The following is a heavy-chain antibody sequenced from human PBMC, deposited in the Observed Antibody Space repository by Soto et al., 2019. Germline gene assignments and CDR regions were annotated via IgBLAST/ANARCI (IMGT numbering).Heavy chain of an antibody. Sequence: GGSLRLSCAASGFTFSSYAMHWVRQAPGKGLEYVSAISSNGGSTYYANSVKGRFTISRDNSKNTLYLQMGSLRAEDLVLYYCARASGEYMRDSSYWGQGTLVTVSS. CDR3: ARASGEYMRDSSY. D-gene: IGHD4-17*01. CDR1: GFTFSSYA. J-gene: IGHJ4*02. V-gene: IGHV3-64*01. CDR2: ISSNGGST.